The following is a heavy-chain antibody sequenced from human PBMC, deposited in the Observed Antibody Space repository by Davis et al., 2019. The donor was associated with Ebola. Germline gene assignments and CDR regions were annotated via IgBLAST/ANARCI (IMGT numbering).Heavy chain of an antibody. CDR2: ICHTGN. CDR3: ARADPPKWELLRWRPGYLDY. D-gene: IGHD1-26*01. CDR1: GGSIGTYC. V-gene: IGHV4-59*01. Sequence: MPSETLSLTCTVSGGSIGTYCWNWIRQPPGKGLEWIGYICHTGNNYNPSLKSRVTISLDTSKNQFSLKLTSVTAADTAVYYCARADPPKWELLRWRPGYLDYWGQGTLVTVSS. J-gene: IGHJ4*02.